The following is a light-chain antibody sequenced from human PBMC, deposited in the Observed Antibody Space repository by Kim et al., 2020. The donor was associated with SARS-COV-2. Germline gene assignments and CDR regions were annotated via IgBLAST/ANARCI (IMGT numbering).Light chain of an antibody. Sequence: ASVGDRVTITCRASQSISSWFAWYQQKPGKAPKLLIYKASSLESGVPSRFSGSGSGTEFTLTISSLQPDDFATYYCQQYNSFSWTFGQGTKLDIK. CDR2: KAS. J-gene: IGKJ1*01. CDR1: QSISSW. CDR3: QQYNSFSWT. V-gene: IGKV1-5*03.